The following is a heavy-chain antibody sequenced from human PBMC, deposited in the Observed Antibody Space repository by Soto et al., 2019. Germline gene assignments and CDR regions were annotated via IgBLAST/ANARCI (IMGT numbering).Heavy chain of an antibody. CDR1: GGSISSYY. CDR2: IYYSGST. V-gene: IGHV4-59*08. CDR3: ARRGSYYNGVNFYYYVDV. Sequence: PSETLSLTCTVSGGSISSYYWSWIRQPPGKGLEWIGYIYYSGSTYYNPSLKSRVTISVDTSKNQFSLKLSSVTAADTALYYCARRGSYYNGVNFYYYVDVWGKGTTVTVSS. J-gene: IGHJ6*03. D-gene: IGHD3-10*01.